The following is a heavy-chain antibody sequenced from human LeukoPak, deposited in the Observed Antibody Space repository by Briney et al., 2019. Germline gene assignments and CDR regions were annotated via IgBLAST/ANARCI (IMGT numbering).Heavy chain of an antibody. Sequence: PSETLSLTCTVSGGSISSSSYYWGWIRQPPGKGLEWIGSIYYSGSTYYNPSLKSRVTISVDTSKNQFSLKLSSVTAADTAVYYCARSSPRQWLPEYFDYWGQGTLVTVSS. V-gene: IGHV4-39*07. J-gene: IGHJ4*02. CDR1: GGSISSSSYY. CDR2: IYYSGST. D-gene: IGHD6-19*01. CDR3: ARSSPRQWLPEYFDY.